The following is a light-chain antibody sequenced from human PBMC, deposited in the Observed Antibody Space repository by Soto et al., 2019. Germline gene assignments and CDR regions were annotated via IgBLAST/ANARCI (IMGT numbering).Light chain of an antibody. CDR3: QAYDYSLTAFV. J-gene: IGLJ3*02. V-gene: IGLV1-44*01. Sequence: QSVLTQPPSASGTPGQRVTISCSGSSSNIGSDSVNWYQQLPGTTPKLLIYRNNQRPSGVPDRLSGSKSGTSASLAISGLQSEDEADYYCQAYDYSLTAFVFGGGTKLTVL. CDR1: SSNIGSDS. CDR2: RNN.